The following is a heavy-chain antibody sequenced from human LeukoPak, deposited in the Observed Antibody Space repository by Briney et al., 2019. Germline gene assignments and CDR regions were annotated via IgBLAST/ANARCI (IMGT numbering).Heavy chain of an antibody. Sequence: SETLSLTCTVSGGSISSSTYYWGWIRQPPGKGLEWIGTIYYSGTTYYNPSLESRVTIFEDASKDRFSLMLTSVTAADTAVYYCARQISDYYYYYMDVWGKGTTVTVSS. D-gene: IGHD3-10*01. CDR2: IYYSGTT. CDR3: ARQISDYYYYYMDV. V-gene: IGHV4-39*01. J-gene: IGHJ6*03. CDR1: GGSISSSTYY.